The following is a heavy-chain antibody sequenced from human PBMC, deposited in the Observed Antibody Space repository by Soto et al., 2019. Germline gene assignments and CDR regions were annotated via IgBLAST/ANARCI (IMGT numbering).Heavy chain of an antibody. D-gene: IGHD5-18*01. J-gene: IGHJ4*02. CDR1: GGSISSSSYY. CDR2: IYYSGST. CDR3: ARRGYSYDETFDY. Sequence: PSETLSLTCTVSGGSISSSSYYWGWIRQPPGKGLEWIGSIYYSGSTYYNPSLKSRVTISVDTSKNQFSLKLSSVTAADTAVYYCARRGYSYDETFDYWGQGTLVTVSS. V-gene: IGHV4-39*01.